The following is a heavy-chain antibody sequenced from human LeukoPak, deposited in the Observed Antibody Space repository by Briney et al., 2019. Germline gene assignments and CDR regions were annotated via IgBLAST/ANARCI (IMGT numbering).Heavy chain of an antibody. CDR3: ARAVAYCGGDCPTGAFDI. Sequence: GGSLRLSCAASGFTFSSYSMNWVRQAPGKGLEWVSSISSSSSYIYYADSVKGRFTISRDNAKNSLYLQMNSLRAEDTAVYYCARAVAYCGGDCPTGAFDIWGQGTMVTVSS. CDR2: ISSSSSYI. J-gene: IGHJ3*02. D-gene: IGHD2-21*02. CDR1: GFTFSSYS. V-gene: IGHV3-21*01.